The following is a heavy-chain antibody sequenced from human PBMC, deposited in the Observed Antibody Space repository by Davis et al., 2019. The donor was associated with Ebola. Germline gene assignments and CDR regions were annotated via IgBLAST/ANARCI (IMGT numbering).Heavy chain of an antibody. J-gene: IGHJ6*02. CDR3: ARSRYYTIDV. V-gene: IGHV3-74*01. CDR1: GITFSSTW. CDR2: IYSVGTST. Sequence: PGGSLRLSCAVSGITFSSTWMPWVRHAPGKGLGWVSRIYSVGTSTIYTVSVKGRFTISRDNAKNTLYMQMNILRAEDTAVYYCARSRYYTIDVRGQGTTVTVSS. D-gene: IGHD3-10*01.